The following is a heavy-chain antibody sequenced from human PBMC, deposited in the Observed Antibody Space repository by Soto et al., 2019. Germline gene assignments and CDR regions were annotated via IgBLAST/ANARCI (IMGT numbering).Heavy chain of an antibody. CDR2: ISSSSSYI. J-gene: IGHJ4*02. Sequence: GGSLRLSCAASGFTFSSYSMNWVRQAPGKGLEWVSSISSSSSYIYYVDSVKGRFTISRDNAKNSLYLQMNSLRAEDTAVYYCARAGFYSSSSGAFDYWGQGTLVTVSS. CDR3: ARAGFYSSSSGAFDY. D-gene: IGHD6-6*01. CDR1: GFTFSSYS. V-gene: IGHV3-21*01.